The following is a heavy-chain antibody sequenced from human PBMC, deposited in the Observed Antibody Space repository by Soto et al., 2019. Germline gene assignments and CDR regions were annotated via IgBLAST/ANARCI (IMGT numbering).Heavy chain of an antibody. CDR2: INPSGGST. Sequence: ASVKVSCKASGCTFTSYYMHWVRQAPGQGLEWMGIINPSGGSTSYAQKFQGRVTMTRDTSTSTVYMELSSLRSEDTAVYYCAREVVVVAATPGWFDPWGQGTLVTVSS. J-gene: IGHJ5*02. D-gene: IGHD2-15*01. V-gene: IGHV1-46*01. CDR3: AREVVVVAATPGWFDP. CDR1: GCTFTSYY.